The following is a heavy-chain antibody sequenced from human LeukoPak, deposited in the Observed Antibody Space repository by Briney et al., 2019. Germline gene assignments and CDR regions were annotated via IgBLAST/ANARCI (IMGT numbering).Heavy chain of an antibody. CDR1: GGSISRYY. V-gene: IGHV4-4*07. CDR2: IYTSGST. D-gene: IGHD6-13*01. Sequence: SETLSLTCTVPGGSISRYYWSWIRQPAGKGLEWIGRIYTSGSTNYNPSLKSRVTMSVDTSKYQFSLKLSSVTAADTAVYYCARVSRTPYSSSWSGGAFDIWGQGTMVTVSS. J-gene: IGHJ3*02. CDR3: ARVSRTPYSSSWSGGAFDI.